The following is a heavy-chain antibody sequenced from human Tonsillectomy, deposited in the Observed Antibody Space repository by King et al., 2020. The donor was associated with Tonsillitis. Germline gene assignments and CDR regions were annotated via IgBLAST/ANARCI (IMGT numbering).Heavy chain of an antibody. V-gene: IGHV4-34*01. Sequence: VQLQQWGAGLLKPSETLSLTCAVYGGSFSGYYWSWIRQPPGKGLEWIGEINHSGSTNYNPSLKRRVTISVDTSKNQFSLKLSSVTAADTAVYYCARGWGSSGWYRYWGQGTLVTVSS. D-gene: IGHD6-19*01. CDR2: INHSGST. CDR1: GGSFSGYY. CDR3: ARGWGSSGWYRY. J-gene: IGHJ4*02.